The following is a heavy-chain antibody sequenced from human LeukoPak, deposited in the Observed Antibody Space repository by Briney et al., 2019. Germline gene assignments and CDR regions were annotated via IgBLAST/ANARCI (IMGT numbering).Heavy chain of an antibody. CDR1: GFTFSSYE. J-gene: IGHJ4*02. D-gene: IGHD6-13*01. CDR2: ISSSGSTI. V-gene: IGHV3-48*03. Sequence: GGSLRLSCAASGFTFSSYEMNWVRQAPGKGLEWVSYISSSGSTIYYADSVKGRFTISRDNAKNSLYLQMNSLRAEDTAVYYCARDLGIAAAGIDYWGQGTLVTVSS. CDR3: ARDLGIAAAGIDY.